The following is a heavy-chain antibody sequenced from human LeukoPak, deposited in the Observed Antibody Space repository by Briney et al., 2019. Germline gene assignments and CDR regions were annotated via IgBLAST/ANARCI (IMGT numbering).Heavy chain of an antibody. CDR3: AREYCSSTSCFQYYFDY. J-gene: IGHJ4*02. Sequence: GASVKVSCKTSGYTFISYYIHWVRQAPGQGLQWMGWINPKSGSTNYPQKFQGRITITTDESTSTAYMELSSLRSEDTAVYYCAREYCSSTSCFQYYFDYWGQGTLVTVSS. CDR1: GYTFISYY. V-gene: IGHV1-2*02. D-gene: IGHD2-2*01. CDR2: INPKSGST.